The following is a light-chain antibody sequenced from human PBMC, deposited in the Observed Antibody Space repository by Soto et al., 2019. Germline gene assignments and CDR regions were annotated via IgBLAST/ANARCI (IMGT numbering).Light chain of an antibody. CDR2: AAS. CDR1: QSVDRK. V-gene: IGKV3D-15*02. Sequence: EIVMTQSRATLSVSPGESATLSWRASQSVDRKLVWYQQKPGQAPRLLIYAASTRATGIPARFSGSGSGTEFTLTISRLEPEDFAVYDCQQYGSSPWPVGQVTKV. J-gene: IGKJ1*01. CDR3: QQYGSSPWP.